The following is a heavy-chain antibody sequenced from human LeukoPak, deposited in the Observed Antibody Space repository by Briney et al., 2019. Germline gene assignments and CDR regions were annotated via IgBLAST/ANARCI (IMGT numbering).Heavy chain of an antibody. CDR3: AREMVVNPY. CDR2: INSDGSST. V-gene: IGHV3-74*01. Sequence: PGGFLRLSCAASGFTFSSNWMHWVRQAPGKGLAWVSRINSDGSSTSYADSVKGRFTISRDNAKNTLYLQMNSLRAEDTAVYYCAREMVVNPYWGQGTLVTVSS. CDR1: GFTFSSNW. D-gene: IGHD2-15*01. J-gene: IGHJ4*02.